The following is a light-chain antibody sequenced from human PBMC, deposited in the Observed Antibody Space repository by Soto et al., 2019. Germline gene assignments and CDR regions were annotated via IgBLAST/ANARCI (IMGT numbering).Light chain of an antibody. CDR3: VQYGSSGT. V-gene: IGKV3-20*01. J-gene: IGKJ1*01. CDR1: QSVSSN. Sequence: RASQSVSSNLAWYQQKPGQPPXXLGYVASNRATGRPDRFRGSGSRTDFTLTITRVATEGIAVYDAVQYGSSGTFGQGTKVDIK. CDR2: VAS.